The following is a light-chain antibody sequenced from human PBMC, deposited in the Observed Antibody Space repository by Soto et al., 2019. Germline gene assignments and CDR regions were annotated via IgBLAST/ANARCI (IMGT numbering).Light chain of an antibody. CDR1: ERISSNF. CDR3: QQYGTSPFT. Sequence: VLTQSPGTLSLSPGERATLSCRASERISSNFLAWYQQRPGQAPRLLIYGASTRASGIPDRFSGSGSGTDFALTISRLEPEDFAVYYFQQYGTSPFTFGPGTIVEIK. CDR2: GAS. V-gene: IGKV3-20*01. J-gene: IGKJ3*01.